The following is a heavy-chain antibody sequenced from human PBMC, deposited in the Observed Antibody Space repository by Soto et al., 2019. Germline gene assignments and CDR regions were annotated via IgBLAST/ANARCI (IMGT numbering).Heavy chain of an antibody. D-gene: IGHD3-16*01. CDR1: GYTFTTYS. J-gene: IGHJ6*02. V-gene: IGHV1-3*02. Sequence: QVQLVQSGAEVKKPGASVKVSCKASGYTFTTYSMHWVRQAPGHRLEWMGWSNAGNGYTQYSQDFQGRVTITGDTSASTAYMELSSLRSEDMAVDYFARDGGSGMDVWGQGTTVTVSS. CDR2: SNAGNGYT. CDR3: ARDGGSGMDV.